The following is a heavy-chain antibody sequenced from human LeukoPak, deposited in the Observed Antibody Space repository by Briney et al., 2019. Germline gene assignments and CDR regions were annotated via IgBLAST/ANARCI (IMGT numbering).Heavy chain of an antibody. CDR2: IYYSGST. CDR3: ARGTRGYSYGYVAY. V-gene: IGHV4-61*01. J-gene: IGHJ4*02. Sequence: SETLSLTCTVFGGSVSSGSYYWSWIRQPPGKGLEWIGYIYYSGSTNYNPSLKSRVTISVDTSKNQFSLKLSSVTAADTAVYYCARGTRGYSYGYVAYWGQGTLVTVSS. CDR1: GGSVSSGSYY. D-gene: IGHD5-18*01.